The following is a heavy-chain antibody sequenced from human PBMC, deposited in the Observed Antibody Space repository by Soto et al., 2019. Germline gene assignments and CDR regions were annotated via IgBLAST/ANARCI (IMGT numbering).Heavy chain of an antibody. CDR3: ARDLSCSGGSCQSYYYYYGMDV. CDR2: IKQDGSEK. V-gene: IGHV3-7*01. CDR1: GFTFKNFG. Sequence: PGGSLRLPCTASGFTFKNFGRSWLRQAPGKEQEWVANIKQDGSEKYYVDSVKGRFTISRDSAENSLYLQMNSLRAEDTAVYYCARDLSCSGGSCQSYYYYYGMDVWGQGTTVTVSS. J-gene: IGHJ6*02. D-gene: IGHD2-15*01.